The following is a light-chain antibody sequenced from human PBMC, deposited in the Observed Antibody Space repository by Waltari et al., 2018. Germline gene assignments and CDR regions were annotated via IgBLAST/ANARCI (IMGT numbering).Light chain of an antibody. CDR3: QQYDSSTT. J-gene: IGKJ1*01. CDR1: QSISNDY. CDR2: GAS. Sequence: DIVLTQSPGTLSLSPGERATLSCRDSQSISNDYLAWYQQKPGQAPRLLIYGASTRATGIPDRFSGSGSGTDFTLTISRLEPEDFAVYFCQQYDSSTTFGQGTKMDIK. V-gene: IGKV3-20*01.